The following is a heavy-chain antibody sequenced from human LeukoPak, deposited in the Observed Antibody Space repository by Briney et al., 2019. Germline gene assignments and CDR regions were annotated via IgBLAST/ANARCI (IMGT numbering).Heavy chain of an antibody. CDR1: GFTFSSYT. J-gene: IGHJ4*02. V-gene: IGHV3-43*01. D-gene: IGHD6-19*01. Sequence: GGSLRLSCAASGFTFSSYTMHWVRQAPGKGLEWVSLISWDGGSTYYADSVKGRFTISRDNSKNSLYLQMNSLRTEDTALYYCAKSVAVAGSGYFDYWGQGTLVTVSS. CDR2: ISWDGGST. CDR3: AKSVAVAGSGYFDY.